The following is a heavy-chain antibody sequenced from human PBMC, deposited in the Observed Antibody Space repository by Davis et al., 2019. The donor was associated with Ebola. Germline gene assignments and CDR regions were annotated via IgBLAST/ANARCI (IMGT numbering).Heavy chain of an antibody. D-gene: IGHD3-22*01. CDR3: ASLSGYYAEYYFDY. CDR1: GGPIRGTFYS. J-gene: IGHJ4*02. CDR2: IYHSGST. Sequence: MPSETLSLTCAVSGGPIRGTFYSWSWIRKPPGKGLEWVGYIYHSGSTYYNPSLESRVSISVDTSKNQFSLKLNSVTAADTAVYYCASLSGYYAEYYFDYWGQGTLVTVSP. V-gene: IGHV4-30-2*01.